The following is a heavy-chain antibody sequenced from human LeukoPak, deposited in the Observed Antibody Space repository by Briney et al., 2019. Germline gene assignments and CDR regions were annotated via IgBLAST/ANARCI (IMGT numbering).Heavy chain of an antibody. CDR3: AREGPYRGDPLDI. CDR1: GYSISSGYY. D-gene: IGHD3-16*02. Sequence: PSETLSLTCTVSGYSISSGYYWGWIRQPPGKGLEWIGSIYHSGSTNYNPSLKSRVTISVDTSKNQFSLRLNSVTAADTAVYYCAREGPYRGDPLDIWGQGTMVTVSS. J-gene: IGHJ3*02. V-gene: IGHV4-38-2*02. CDR2: IYHSGST.